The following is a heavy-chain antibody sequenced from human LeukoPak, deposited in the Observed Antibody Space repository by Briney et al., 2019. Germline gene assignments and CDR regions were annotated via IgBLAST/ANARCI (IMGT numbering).Heavy chain of an antibody. Sequence: ASVKVSCKASGYTFTSYYMHWVRQAPGQGLEWMGIISPSGGSTSYAQNFQGRVTMTRDTSTSTVYMELSSLRPEDTAVYYCARRGPGTGQVFDYWGQGTLVTVSS. CDR1: GYTFTSYY. D-gene: IGHD1-1*01. J-gene: IGHJ4*02. CDR2: ISPSGGST. CDR3: ARRGPGTGQVFDY. V-gene: IGHV1-46*01.